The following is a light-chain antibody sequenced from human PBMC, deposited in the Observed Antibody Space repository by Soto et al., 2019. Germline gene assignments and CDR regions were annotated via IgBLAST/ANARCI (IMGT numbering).Light chain of an antibody. CDR3: SSYTSSSPV. J-gene: IGLJ2*01. Sequence: QSVLTQPASVSGSPGQSITISCTGTSSDVGGYNYVSWYQQHPGQAPKLMIYDVSNRPSGVSNRFSGSTSGNTASLTISGLQAEDEADYYCSSYTSSSPVFGGGTKLTVL. CDR2: DVS. V-gene: IGLV2-14*01. CDR1: SSDVGGYNY.